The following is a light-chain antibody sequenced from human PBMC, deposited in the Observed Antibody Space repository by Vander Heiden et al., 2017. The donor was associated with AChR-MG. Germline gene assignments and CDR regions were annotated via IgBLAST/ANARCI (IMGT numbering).Light chain of an antibody. J-gene: IGLJ3*02. CDR2: DVS. CDR3: FSYRSSNSWV. Sequence: QSALTQPASVSGSPGQSITIPCTGTSSDVGGYNYVSLYQQPPGKAPKFMIFDVSHRPSGVSNRFSGSKSGNTASLTISGLQAEDEADYYCFSYRSSNSWVFGGGTKLTVL. V-gene: IGLV2-14*03. CDR1: SSDVGGYNY.